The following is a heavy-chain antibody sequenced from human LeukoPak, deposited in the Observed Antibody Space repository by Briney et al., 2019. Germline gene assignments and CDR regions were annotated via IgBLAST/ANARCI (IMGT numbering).Heavy chain of an antibody. V-gene: IGHV4-38-2*01. CDR1: SYSISRGCY. CDR2: MYHSGST. J-gene: IGHJ3*02. Sequence: SETLSLTCAVSSYSISRGCYWGWIRQPPGKGPEWIASMYHSGSTYYNPSLKDRVTISVDTSKNHFSLNLSSVTAADTAVYYCARSWNYGRAAEAFDIWGQGTMVTVSS. D-gene: IGHD1-7*01. CDR3: ARSWNYGRAAEAFDI.